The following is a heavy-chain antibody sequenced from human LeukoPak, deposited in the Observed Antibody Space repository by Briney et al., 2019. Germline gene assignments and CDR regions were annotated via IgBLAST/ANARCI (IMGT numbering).Heavy chain of an antibody. D-gene: IGHD1-26*01. Sequence: GGSLRLSCAASRFTFSSYAMRWVRQAPGKGLEWVAVISYDGSNKYYADSVKGRFTISRDNSKNTLYLQMNSLRAEDTAVYYCARDLPSGSLLDWGQGTLVTVSS. CDR2: ISYDGSNK. J-gene: IGHJ4*02. V-gene: IGHV3-30-3*01. CDR3: ARDLPSGSLLD. CDR1: RFTFSSYA.